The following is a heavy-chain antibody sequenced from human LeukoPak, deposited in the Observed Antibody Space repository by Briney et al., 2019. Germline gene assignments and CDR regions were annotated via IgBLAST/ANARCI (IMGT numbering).Heavy chain of an antibody. CDR3: AKVEGVAGPGDY. D-gene: IGHD6-19*01. J-gene: IGHJ4*02. CDR2: ISGGDGSA. CDR1: GFTFSSYA. V-gene: IGHV3-23*01. Sequence: PGGSLRLSCAASGFTFSSYAMGWVRQAPGKGLERVSAISGGDGSAYYADSVKGRFTISRDNSKNTLYLQMNSLRVEDTALYYCAKVEGVAGPGDYWGQGTLVTVSS.